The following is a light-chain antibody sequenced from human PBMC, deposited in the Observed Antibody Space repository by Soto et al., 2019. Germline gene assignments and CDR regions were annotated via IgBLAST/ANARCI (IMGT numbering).Light chain of an antibody. J-gene: IGLJ1*01. CDR2: DVS. Sequence: QYVLAQPASVSGSPGQSITISCTVTSSDVGRYNYVSWFRQHPGKAPKLLIYDVSNWPSGVSDRFSGSKSGNTASLTISGLQAEDEADYYCTSFTTSSTFVFGTGTKVTVL. V-gene: IGLV2-14*01. CDR1: SSDVGRYNY. CDR3: TSFTTSSTFV.